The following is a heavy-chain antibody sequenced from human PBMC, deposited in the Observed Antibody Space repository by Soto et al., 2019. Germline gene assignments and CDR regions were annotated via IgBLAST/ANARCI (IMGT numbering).Heavy chain of an antibody. CDR2: ISYDGSNK. J-gene: IGHJ5*02. CDR1: GFTFSSYG. V-gene: IGHV3-30*18. CDR3: AKRVGYCISTSCYANWFDP. D-gene: IGHD2-2*03. Sequence: QVQLVESGGGVVQPGRSLRLSCAASGFTFSSYGMHWVRQAPGKGLEWVAVISYDGSNKYYADSVKGRFTISRDNSKNPLYLQMNSLRAEDTAVYYCAKRVGYCISTSCYANWFDPWGQGTLVTVSS.